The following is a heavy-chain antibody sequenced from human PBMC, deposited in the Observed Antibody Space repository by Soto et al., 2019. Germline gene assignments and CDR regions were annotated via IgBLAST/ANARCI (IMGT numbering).Heavy chain of an antibody. CDR3: AKDRSYYDSSGYSYGMDV. V-gene: IGHV3-30*18. Sequence: PGGSLRLSCAASGFTFSSYGMHWVRQAPGKGLEWVAVISYDGSNKYYADSVKGRFTISRDNSKNTLYLQMNSLRAEDTAVYYCAKDRSYYDSSGYSYGMDVWGQVTNATVYS. CDR1: GFTFSSYG. J-gene: IGHJ6*02. CDR2: ISYDGSNK. D-gene: IGHD3-22*01.